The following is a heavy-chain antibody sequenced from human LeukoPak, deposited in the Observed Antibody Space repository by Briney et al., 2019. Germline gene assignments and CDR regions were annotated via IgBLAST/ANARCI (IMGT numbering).Heavy chain of an antibody. D-gene: IGHD6-6*01. CDR1: GYTFTSYA. J-gene: IGHJ6*03. V-gene: IGHV7-4-1*02. Sequence: ASVKVSCKASGYTFTSYAMNWVRQAPGQGLEWMGWINTNTGNPTYAQGFTGRFVFPLDTSVSTAYLQISSLKAEDTAVYYCAREGPPIAARPHLSYYYYYMDVWGKGTTVTVSS. CDR3: AREGPPIAARPHLSYYYYYMDV. CDR2: INTNTGNP.